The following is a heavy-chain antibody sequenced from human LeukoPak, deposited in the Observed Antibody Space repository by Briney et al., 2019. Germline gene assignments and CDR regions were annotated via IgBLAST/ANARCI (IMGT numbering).Heavy chain of an antibody. CDR2: INGSGGNT. CDR1: RFTFSSYA. J-gene: IGHJ3*02. V-gene: IGHV3-23*01. Sequence: GGSLRLSCAASRFTFSSYAMSWVRQAPGKGLEWVSAINGSGGNTYCADSVKGRFTISRDNSKNTLYLQMNSLRAEDTAVYYWAKGDRGSSNFAFDIWGQGKMVTVPS. CDR3: AKGDRGSSNFAFDI. D-gene: IGHD1-26*01.